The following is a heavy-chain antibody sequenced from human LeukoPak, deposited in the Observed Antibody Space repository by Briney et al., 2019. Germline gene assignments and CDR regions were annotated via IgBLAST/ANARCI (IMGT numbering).Heavy chain of an antibody. J-gene: IGHJ3*02. CDR2: INPSGGST. D-gene: IGHD2-2*02. V-gene: IGHV1-46*01. Sequence: GASVKVSCKASGYTFTSYYMHWVRQAPGQGLEWMGIINPSGGSTSYAQKFQGRVTMTRDTTTSTVYMELSSLRSEDTAVYYCARDRGIVVVPAAISGAFDIWGQGTMVTVSS. CDR1: GYTFTSYY. CDR3: ARDRGIVVVPAAISGAFDI.